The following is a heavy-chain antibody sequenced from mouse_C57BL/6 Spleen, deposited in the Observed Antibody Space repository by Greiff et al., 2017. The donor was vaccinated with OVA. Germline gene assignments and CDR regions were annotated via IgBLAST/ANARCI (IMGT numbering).Heavy chain of an antibody. D-gene: IGHD1-1*01. CDR1: GFTFSSYA. Sequence: EVQVVESGGGLVKPGGSLKLSCAASGFTFSSYAMSWVRQTPEKRLEWVATISDGGSYTYYPDNVKGRFTISRDNAKNNLYLQMSHLKSEDTAMYYCARDSITTVYAMDYWGQGTSVTVSS. J-gene: IGHJ4*01. CDR2: ISDGGSYT. CDR3: ARDSITTVYAMDY. V-gene: IGHV5-4*01.